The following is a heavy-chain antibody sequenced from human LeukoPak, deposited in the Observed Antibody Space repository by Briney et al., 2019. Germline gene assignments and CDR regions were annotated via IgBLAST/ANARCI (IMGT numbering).Heavy chain of an antibody. CDR1: GGSITSDY. J-gene: IGHJ4*02. D-gene: IGHD3-22*01. CDR2: ISYSGST. CDR3: ARFYYDSRGYWYYFDY. Sequence: SETLSLTCTVSGGSITSDYWSWIRQPPGKGLEWIGYISYSGSTSYVPSLKSRVTISGDSSKKQFSLKLSSVTAADTAVYYCARFYYDSRGYWYYFDYWGQGTLVTVSS. V-gene: IGHV4-59*08.